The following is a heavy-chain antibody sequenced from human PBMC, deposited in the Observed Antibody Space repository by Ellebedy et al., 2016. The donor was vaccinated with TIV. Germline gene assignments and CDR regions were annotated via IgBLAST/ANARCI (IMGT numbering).Heavy chain of an antibody. CDR1: GYSFISYW. D-gene: IGHD2-15*01. CDR2: IYPGDSDT. J-gene: IGHJ4*02. CDR3: ARHGSSGGYQIDF. Sequence: KVSXXGSGYSFISYWIGWVRQVPGKGLEWMAIIYPGDSDTRYSPSFQGQVTISADKFISTAYLQWSSLQASDTAIYYCARHGSSGGYQIDFWGQGTLVTVSS. V-gene: IGHV5-51*01.